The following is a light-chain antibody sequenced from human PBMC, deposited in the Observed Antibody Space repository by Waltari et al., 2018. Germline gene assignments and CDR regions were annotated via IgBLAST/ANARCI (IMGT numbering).Light chain of an antibody. CDR3: SSYTSSSTLGHVV. J-gene: IGLJ2*01. V-gene: IGLV2-14*03. Sequence: QSALTQPASVSGSPGQSITISCTGTSSDVGGYNYVSWHQQHPGQAPTPMFYDVSNRPSGVSNRFSGSKSGNTASLTISGLQAEDEADYYCSSYTSSSTLGHVVFGGGTKLTVL. CDR2: DVS. CDR1: SSDVGGYNY.